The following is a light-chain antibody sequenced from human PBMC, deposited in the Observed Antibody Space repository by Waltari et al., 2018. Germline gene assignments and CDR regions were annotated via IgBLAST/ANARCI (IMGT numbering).Light chain of an antibody. J-gene: IGKJ1*01. CDR1: HNILTY. CDR2: SAS. Sequence: DIQMTQSPSSLSASVGDSVTITCRASHNILTYLNWYQQKPGKAPKLLIHSASTLQGGVPSRFSGRGSGTDFTLTINILQPEDFATYYCQQSYNTPRTFGQGTKVEIK. CDR3: QQSYNTPRT. V-gene: IGKV1-39*01.